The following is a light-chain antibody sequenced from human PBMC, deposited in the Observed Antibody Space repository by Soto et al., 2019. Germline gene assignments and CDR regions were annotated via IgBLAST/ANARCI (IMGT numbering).Light chain of an antibody. V-gene: IGKV1-39*01. CDR1: QSISSY. Sequence: DIQMTQSPCSLSASVGDRVTITCRASQSISSYLNWYQQKPAKAPKLLIYAASSLQSGVPSRFSGSGSGTDFTLTISSLQPEDFATYYCQQCYSTPFTFGPGTKVDIK. CDR3: QQCYSTPFT. J-gene: IGKJ3*01. CDR2: AAS.